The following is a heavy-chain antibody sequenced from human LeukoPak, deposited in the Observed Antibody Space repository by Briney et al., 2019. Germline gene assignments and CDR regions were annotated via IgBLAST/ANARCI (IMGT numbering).Heavy chain of an antibody. V-gene: IGHV4-59*01. CDR2: IYYSGST. CDR1: GGSISSYY. CDR3: ARGRAAEYSYDPRARQNFDY. J-gene: IGHJ4*02. Sequence: SETLSLTCTVSGGSISSYYWSWIRQPPGKGLEWIGYIYYSGSTNYNPSLKSRVTISVDTSKNQFSLKLSSVTAADTAVYYCARGRAAEYSYDPRARQNFDYWGQGTLVTVSS. D-gene: IGHD5-18*01.